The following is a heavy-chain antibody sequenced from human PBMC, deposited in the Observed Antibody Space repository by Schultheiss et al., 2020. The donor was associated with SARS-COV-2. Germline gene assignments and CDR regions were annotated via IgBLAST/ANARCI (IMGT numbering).Heavy chain of an antibody. J-gene: IGHJ4*02. CDR1: GYSFTSYW. V-gene: IGHV5-51*01. CDR3: ATWISDSSGYHY. D-gene: IGHD3-22*01. CDR2: IYPGDSDT. Sequence: GGSLRLSCKGSGYSFTSYWIGWVRQMPGRGLEWMGIIYPGDSDTRYSPSFEGQVTISADTSNNTAYLQWISLKASDTAMYYCATWISDSSGYHYWGQGTLVTVSS.